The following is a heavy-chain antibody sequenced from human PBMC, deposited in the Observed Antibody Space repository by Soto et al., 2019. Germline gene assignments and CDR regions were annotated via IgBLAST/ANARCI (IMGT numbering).Heavy chain of an antibody. CDR2: ISSSSSTI. V-gene: IGHV3-23*01. Sequence: PGGSLRLSCTASGLTFSSYAMSWVRQATGEGQGLRRGLEWVSYISSSSSTIYYADSVKGRFTISRDNSKSTLYLQMNSLRAEDTALYYCAKGRSYYYYYGVDVWGQGTTVTVSS. J-gene: IGHJ6*02. CDR1: GLTFSSYA. CDR3: AKGRSYYYYYGVDV.